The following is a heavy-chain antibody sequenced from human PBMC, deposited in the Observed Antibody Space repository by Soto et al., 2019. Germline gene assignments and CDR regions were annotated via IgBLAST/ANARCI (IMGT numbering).Heavy chain of an antibody. D-gene: IGHD4-4*01. J-gene: IGHJ6*03. V-gene: IGHV3-11*01. Sequence: QVQLVQSGGGLVKPGGSLRLSCTASGFIFSDYYMSWIRQAPGKGLEWVSYISSSGNTIYYADSVKGRFTVSRDNAKKSLNLEMSSLRAEDTAVYYCARDGKGFNYIRYDYHNFYMDVWGKGTTVTVSS. CDR1: GFIFSDYY. CDR2: ISSSGNTI. CDR3: ARDGKGFNYIRYDYHNFYMDV.